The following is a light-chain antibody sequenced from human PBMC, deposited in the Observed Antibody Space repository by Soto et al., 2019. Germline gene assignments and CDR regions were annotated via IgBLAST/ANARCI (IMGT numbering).Light chain of an antibody. Sequence: EIVMTQSPATLSVSPGARVPLSCRASQSAISNLAWYQQKPGQTPRLLIYDASTRATDIPARFSGSGSGTDFTLTISSLLSEDFAVYYCHQYYKRPLTFGGGTKVDIK. CDR3: HQYYKRPLT. V-gene: IGKV3-15*01. CDR2: DAS. J-gene: IGKJ4*01. CDR1: QSAISN.